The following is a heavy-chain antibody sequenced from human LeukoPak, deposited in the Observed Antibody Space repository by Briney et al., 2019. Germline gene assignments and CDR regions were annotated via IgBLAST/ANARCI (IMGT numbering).Heavy chain of an antibody. J-gene: IGHJ4*02. CDR1: GYTFTSYA. V-gene: IGHV7-4-1*02. D-gene: IGHD2-21*02. CDR2: INANTGNP. Sequence: ASVKVSCKASGYTFTSYAMNWVRQAPGQGLEWMGWINANTGNPTYAQGFTGRFVFSLDTSVSTSYLQISSLKAEDTAVYYCAREQVTATKIFDYWGQGTLVTVSS. CDR3: AREQVTATKIFDY.